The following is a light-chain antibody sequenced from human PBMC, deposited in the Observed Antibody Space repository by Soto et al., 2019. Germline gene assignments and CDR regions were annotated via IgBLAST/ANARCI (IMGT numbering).Light chain of an antibody. CDR3: SSYTSSSNLWV. CDR1: SSDVGGYNY. Sequence: QSVLTQPASVSGSPGQSITISCTGTSSDVGGYNYVSWYQQHPGKAPKLMIYEVSNRPSGVSNRFSGAKSGNTASLTISGLQAEDEADYYCSSYTSSSNLWVFGVGTKVTVL. J-gene: IGLJ3*02. CDR2: EVS. V-gene: IGLV2-14*01.